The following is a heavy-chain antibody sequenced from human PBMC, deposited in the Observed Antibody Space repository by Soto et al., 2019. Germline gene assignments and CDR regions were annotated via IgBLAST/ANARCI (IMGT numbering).Heavy chain of an antibody. V-gene: IGHV4-59*01. Sequence: PSETLSLTCTVSGGSISSYYWSWIRQPPGKGLEWIGYIYYSGSTNYNPSLKSRVTISVHTSKNQFSLKLSSVTASDAAVYYCARARGRSWNNGLDIWGHGTMV. CDR2: IYYSGST. CDR1: GGSISSYY. CDR3: ARARGRSWNNGLDI. D-gene: IGHD3-3*01. J-gene: IGHJ5*01.